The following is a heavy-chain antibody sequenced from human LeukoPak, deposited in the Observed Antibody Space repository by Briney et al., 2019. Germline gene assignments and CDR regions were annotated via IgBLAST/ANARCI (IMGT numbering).Heavy chain of an antibody. J-gene: IGHJ4*02. V-gene: IGHV4-61*02. CDR2: IYTSGST. CDR1: GGSISSGSYY. D-gene: IGHD3-16*01. Sequence: SQTLSLTCTVSGGSISSGSYYLSWIRQPAGKGLEWIGRIYTSGSTNYNPSLKSRVTISVDTSKNQFSLKLSSVTAADTAVYYCARGFGNFDYWGQGTLVTVSS. CDR3: ARGFGNFDY.